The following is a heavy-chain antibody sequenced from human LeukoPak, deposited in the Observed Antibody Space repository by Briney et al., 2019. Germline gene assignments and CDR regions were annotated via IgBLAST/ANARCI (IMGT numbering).Heavy chain of an antibody. D-gene: IGHD6-19*01. J-gene: IGHJ4*02. CDR2: ISSSSSYI. CDR1: GFTFSSYS. V-gene: IGHV3-21*01. Sequence: PGGSLRLSCAASGFTFSSYSMNWVRQAPGKGLEWVSSISSSSSYIYYADSVKGRFTISRDNAKNSLYLQMNSLRAEDTAVYYCARDLIVVTAVAPHSPGYWGRGTLVTVSS. CDR3: ARDLIVVTAVAPHSPGY.